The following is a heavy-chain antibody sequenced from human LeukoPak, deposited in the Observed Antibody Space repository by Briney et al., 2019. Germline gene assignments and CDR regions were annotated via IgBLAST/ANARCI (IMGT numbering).Heavy chain of an antibody. CDR3: ARSWFLGDGFDY. V-gene: IGHV4-59*08. J-gene: IGHJ4*02. CDR2: IYYSGST. Sequence: SETLSLTCTVSGGSISSYYWSWIRQPPGKGLEWIGYIYYSGSTNYNPSLKSRVTISVDTSKNQFSLKLSSVPAADTAVYYCARSWFLGDGFDYWGQGTLVTVSS. D-gene: IGHD5-24*01. CDR1: GGSISSYY.